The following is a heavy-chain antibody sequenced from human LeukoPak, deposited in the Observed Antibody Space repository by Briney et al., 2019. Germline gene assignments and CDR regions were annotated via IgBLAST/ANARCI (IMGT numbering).Heavy chain of an antibody. Sequence: TGGSLRLSCAASGFTFSSYGMHWVRQAPGKGLEWVAFIRYDGSNKYYADSVKGRFTSDRDNSKNTLDLQMNSLRAEDTAVYYCAKDTALLAWFGELLDYWGQGTLVTVSS. J-gene: IGHJ4*02. CDR1: GFTFSSYG. CDR3: AKDTALLAWFGELLDY. V-gene: IGHV3-30*02. D-gene: IGHD3-10*01. CDR2: IRYDGSNK.